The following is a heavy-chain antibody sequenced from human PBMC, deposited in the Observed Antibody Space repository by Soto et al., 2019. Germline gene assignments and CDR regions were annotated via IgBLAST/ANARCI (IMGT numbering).Heavy chain of an antibody. CDR2: IYYSGTT. Sequence: PSETLSLTCTVSGGSITRGGHYWSWIRQHPGKGLEWIGYIYYSGTTYYNPSLKSRVTMSVDTSKNQFSLKLTSVTAVDTAVYYCARREIKGPIDYWGQGTLVTVSS. D-gene: IGHD1-26*01. V-gene: IGHV4-31*03. J-gene: IGHJ4*02. CDR3: ARREIKGPIDY. CDR1: GGSITRGGHY.